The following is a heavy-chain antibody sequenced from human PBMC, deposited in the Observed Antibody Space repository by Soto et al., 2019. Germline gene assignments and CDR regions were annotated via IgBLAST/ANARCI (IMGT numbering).Heavy chain of an antibody. J-gene: IGHJ4*02. CDR2: IYYSGST. D-gene: IGHD3-10*01. Sequence: ASETLSLTCTVSGGSISSSSYYWGWIRQPPGKGLEWIGSIYYSGSTYYNPSLKSRVTISVDTSKNQFSLKLSSVTAADTAVYYCAISYGSGSYYHQQVDYWGQGTLVTVS. CDR3: AISYGSGSYYHQQVDY. V-gene: IGHV4-39*01. CDR1: GGSISSSSYY.